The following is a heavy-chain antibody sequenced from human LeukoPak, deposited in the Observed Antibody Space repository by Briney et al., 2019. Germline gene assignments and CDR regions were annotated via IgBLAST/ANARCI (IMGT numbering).Heavy chain of an antibody. Sequence: GGSLRLSCAASGLTVSSNYMSWVRQAPGKGLEWVSVIYSGGSTYYADSVKGGFTISRDNPKNTLYLQMNSLRPEDTAVYYCYAHGSGGYWAIGYWGQGTLVTVSS. CDR2: IYSGGST. CDR3: YAHGSGGYWAIGY. D-gene: IGHD3-10*01. J-gene: IGHJ4*02. V-gene: IGHV3-53*01. CDR1: GLTVSSNY.